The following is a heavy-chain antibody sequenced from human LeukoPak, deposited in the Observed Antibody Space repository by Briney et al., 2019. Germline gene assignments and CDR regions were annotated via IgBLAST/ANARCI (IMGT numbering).Heavy chain of an antibody. D-gene: IGHD3-10*01. Sequence: SETLSLTCTVSGGSISNYYWSWIRQPAGKGLEWIGRIYTIRNTSYNPFLKSRVTISEDKSKNQFFLNLGSVTAADTAVYYCAGTSDASGNFYYDFWGQGILVTVSS. CDR2: IYTIRNT. CDR3: AGTSDASGNFYYDF. CDR1: GGSISNYY. J-gene: IGHJ4*02. V-gene: IGHV4-4*07.